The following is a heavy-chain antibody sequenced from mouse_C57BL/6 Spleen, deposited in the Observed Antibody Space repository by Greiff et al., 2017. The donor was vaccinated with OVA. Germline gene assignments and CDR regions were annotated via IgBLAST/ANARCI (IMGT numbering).Heavy chain of an antibody. J-gene: IGHJ3*01. CDR2: ISYSGST. CDR1: GYSITSGYD. Sequence: EVQLQQSGPGMVKPSQSLSLTCTVPGYSITSGYDWHWIRHFPGNKLEWMGYISYSGSTNYNPSLKSRISITHDTSKNHFFLKLNSVTTEDTATYYCARDYDGRLFAYWGQGTLVTVSA. V-gene: IGHV3-1*01. D-gene: IGHD2-12*01. CDR3: ARDYDGRLFAY.